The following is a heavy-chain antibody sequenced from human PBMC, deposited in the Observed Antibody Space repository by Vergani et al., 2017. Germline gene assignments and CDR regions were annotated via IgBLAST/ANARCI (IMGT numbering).Heavy chain of an antibody. J-gene: IGHJ5*02. Sequence: EVQLEESGGGLVLPGRSLRPPCVASGFTSAGYVMHWVRQAPGKGLEWVSGISWNSNSIDDADSVKGRFTISRDNAKNSLYLQMNSLRAEDTALYYCAKDLGTSCGGGWFDPWGQGTLVTVSS. CDR1: GFTSAGYV. CDR3: AKDLGTSCGGGWFDP. D-gene: IGHD6-6*01. CDR2: ISWNSNSI. V-gene: IGHV3-9*02.